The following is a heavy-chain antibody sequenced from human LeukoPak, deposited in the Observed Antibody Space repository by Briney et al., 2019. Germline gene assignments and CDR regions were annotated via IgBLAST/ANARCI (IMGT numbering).Heavy chain of an antibody. CDR2: ISGSGGST. Sequence: GGSLRLSCAASGFTFSSYAMSWVRQAPGKGLEWVSAISGSGGSTYYADSVKGRFTISRDNSKNTMYLQMNSLRAEETAVYSCAKATNRGYYAILTGYYKGGSYSDYWGQGTLVTVSS. J-gene: IGHJ4*02. CDR1: GFTFSSYA. V-gene: IGHV3-23*01. D-gene: IGHD3-9*01. CDR3: AKATNRGYYAILTGYYKGGSYSDY.